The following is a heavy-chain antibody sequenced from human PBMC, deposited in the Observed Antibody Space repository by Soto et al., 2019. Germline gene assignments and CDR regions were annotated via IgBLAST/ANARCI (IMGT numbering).Heavy chain of an antibody. V-gene: IGHV1-18*01. CDR2: ISAYNGNT. Sequence: QVQLVQSGAEVKKPGASVKVSCKASAYTFTSYGISWVRQAPGQGLEWMGWISAYNGNTHYARRLQGRVTMTTDTSTSTADMELRSLRSDDTAVNYCASGLGDAFDMWGQGTMATVSS. CDR3: ASGLGDAFDM. CDR1: AYTFTSYG. J-gene: IGHJ3*02. D-gene: IGHD3-10*01.